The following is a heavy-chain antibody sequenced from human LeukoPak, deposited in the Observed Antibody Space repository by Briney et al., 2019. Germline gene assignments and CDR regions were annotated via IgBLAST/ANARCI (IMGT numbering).Heavy chain of an antibody. D-gene: IGHD6-13*01. V-gene: IGHV4-38-2*02. J-gene: IGHJ3*02. CDR3: ARCLGFLIGSSWYPDAFDI. Sequence: SETLSLTCTVSGYSISRGYFWGWVRQPPGKGLEWIGVYHVGTTYYNPSLKSRVTISVDRSKNQMSLKLSSVTAADTAVYYCARCLGFLIGSSWYPDAFDIWGQGTMVTVSS. CDR2: VYHVGTT. CDR1: GYSISRGYF.